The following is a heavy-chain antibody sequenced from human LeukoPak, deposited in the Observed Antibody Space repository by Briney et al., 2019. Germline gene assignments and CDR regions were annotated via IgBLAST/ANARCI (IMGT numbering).Heavy chain of an antibody. CDR2: ISFDGHAT. CDR3: ARDDFQAGLPGVFDY. V-gene: IGHV3-30*03. J-gene: IGHJ4*02. CDR1: GFSFSYFG. D-gene: IGHD2-2*01. Sequence: GGSLRLSCSTSGFSFSYFGMHWVRQAPGKGLHWVAAISFDGHATNYADSVKGRFTISRDNSKNTLYLQMNSLRAEDTAVYYCARDDFQAGLPGVFDYWGQGTLVTVSS.